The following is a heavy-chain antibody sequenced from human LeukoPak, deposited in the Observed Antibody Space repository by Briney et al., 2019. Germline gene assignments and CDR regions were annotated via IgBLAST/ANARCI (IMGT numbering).Heavy chain of an antibody. Sequence: SQTLSLTCTVSGGSISSGGYYWSWIRQHPGKGLEWIGYIYYSGNTHYNPSLKSRVTISVDTPKNQFSLKLSSVTAADTAVYYCARGSSGWLRFDYWGQGTLVTVSS. CDR1: GGSISSGGYY. CDR3: ARGSSGWLRFDY. J-gene: IGHJ4*02. D-gene: IGHD6-19*01. CDR2: IYYSGNT. V-gene: IGHV4-31*03.